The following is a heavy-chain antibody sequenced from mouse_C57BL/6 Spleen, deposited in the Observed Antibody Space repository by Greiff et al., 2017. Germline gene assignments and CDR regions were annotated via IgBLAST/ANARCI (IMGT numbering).Heavy chain of an antibody. CDR3: ARPYGLYYYAMDY. D-gene: IGHD2-2*01. Sequence: EVHLVESGGGLVKPGGSLKLSCAASGFTFSDYGMHWVRQAPEKGLEWVAYISSGSSTIYYADTVKGRFTISRDNAKNTLFLQMTSLRSEDTAMXYCARPYGLYYYAMDYWGQGTSVTVSS. J-gene: IGHJ4*01. CDR1: GFTFSDYG. V-gene: IGHV5-17*01. CDR2: ISSGSSTI.